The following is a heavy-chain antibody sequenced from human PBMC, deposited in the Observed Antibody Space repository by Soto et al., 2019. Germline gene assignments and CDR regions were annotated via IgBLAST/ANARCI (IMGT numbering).Heavy chain of an antibody. Sequence: EVQLVESGGGLVQPGGSLRLSCAASGFTFRDYEMHWVRQAPGKGLQWVSYISSSGTTIYYSESVKGRFTISRDTAKNSLYLQLRGLRADDTAVYYCSRRIWDPAVVAVATRGAFDVWGQGTMVSVS. CDR2: ISSSGTTI. V-gene: IGHV3-48*03. CDR3: SRRIWDPAVVAVATRGAFDV. J-gene: IGHJ3*01. D-gene: IGHD2-15*01. CDR1: GFTFRDYE.